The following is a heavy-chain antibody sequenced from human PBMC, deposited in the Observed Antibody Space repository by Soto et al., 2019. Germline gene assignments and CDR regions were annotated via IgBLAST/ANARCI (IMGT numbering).Heavy chain of an antibody. J-gene: IGHJ4*02. CDR1: GGSISSGGYY. D-gene: IGHD4-17*01. CDR2: IYYSGST. CDR3: AREGYGDRTRPFDY. V-gene: IGHV4-31*03. Sequence: QVQLQESGPGLVKPSQTLSLTCTVSGGSISSGGYYWSWIRQHPGKGLEWIGYIYYSGSTYYNPSLQGRVTIAVDTSKNQFSLKLSSVTAADTAVYYCAREGYGDRTRPFDYWGQGTLVTVSS.